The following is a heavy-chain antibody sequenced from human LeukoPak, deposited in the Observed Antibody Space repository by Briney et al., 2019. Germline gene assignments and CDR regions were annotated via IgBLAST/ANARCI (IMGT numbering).Heavy chain of an antibody. Sequence: GGSLRLSCAASGFTFSSYAMNWVRQAPGKGLEWVSSVSGSGGSTYYADSVKGRFTISRDNSKSTLFLQMNSLRAEDTAVYYCAKSSYYDSSGYYREYYFDYWGQGTLVTVSS. V-gene: IGHV3-23*01. D-gene: IGHD3-22*01. CDR3: AKSSYYDSSGYYREYYFDY. CDR2: VSGSGGST. J-gene: IGHJ4*02. CDR1: GFTFSSYA.